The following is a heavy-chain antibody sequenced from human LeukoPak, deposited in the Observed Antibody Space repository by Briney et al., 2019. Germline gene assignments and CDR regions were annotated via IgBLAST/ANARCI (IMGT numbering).Heavy chain of an antibody. CDR2: IYSHGGT. CDR1: GFTVSNNY. D-gene: IGHD3-22*01. J-gene: IGHJ6*03. V-gene: IGHV3-66*01. Sequence: GGSLRLSCAASGFTVSNNYMSWVRQAPGKGLEWVSLIYSHGGTNYADSVKGRFTISRDNSKNTLYLQMNSLRAEDTAVYYCARDGIDSSSGISYYYYMAVWGKGTTVTISS. CDR3: ARDGIDSSSGISYYYYMAV.